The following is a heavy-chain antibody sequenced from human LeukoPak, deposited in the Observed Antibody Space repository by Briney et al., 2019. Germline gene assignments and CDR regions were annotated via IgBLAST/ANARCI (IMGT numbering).Heavy chain of an antibody. CDR3: ATGYSSSSSDY. Sequence: ASVKVSCKASGGTFSSYTVNWVRQAPGQGLEWMGGIIPIFGTANYAQKFQGRVTITTDESTSTAYMELSSLRSEDTAVYYCATGYSSSSSDYWGQGTLVTVSS. V-gene: IGHV1-69*05. CDR1: GGTFSSYT. D-gene: IGHD6-6*01. J-gene: IGHJ4*02. CDR2: IIPIFGTA.